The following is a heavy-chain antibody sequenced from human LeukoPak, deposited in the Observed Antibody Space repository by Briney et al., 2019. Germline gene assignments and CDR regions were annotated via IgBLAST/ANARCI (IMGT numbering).Heavy chain of an antibody. J-gene: IGHJ4*02. CDR1: GYSISSGYY. Sequence: SETLSLTCTVSGYSISSGYYWGWIRQPPGKGLEWIGSIYHSGSTYYNPSLKSRVTISVDTSKNQFSLKLSSVTAADTAVYYCARRYLGVGSLDLDYWGQGTLVTVSS. V-gene: IGHV4-38-2*02. CDR3: ARRYLGVGSLDLDY. CDR2: IYHSGST. D-gene: IGHD1-26*01.